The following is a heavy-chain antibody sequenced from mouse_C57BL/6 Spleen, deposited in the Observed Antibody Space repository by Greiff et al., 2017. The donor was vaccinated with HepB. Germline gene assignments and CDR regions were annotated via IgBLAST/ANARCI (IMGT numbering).Heavy chain of an antibody. Sequence: EVQVVESGPGLVKPSQSLSLTCSVPGYSITSGYYWNWIRQFPGNKLEWMGYISYDGSNKYNPSLKNRFSITRDTSNNPFFLKLNSVTTEDTATYDCARWFTTVAYFDYWGQGTTLTVSS. CDR3: ARWFTTVAYFDY. D-gene: IGHD1-1*01. CDR1: GYSITSGYY. J-gene: IGHJ2*01. V-gene: IGHV3-6*01. CDR2: ISYDGSN.